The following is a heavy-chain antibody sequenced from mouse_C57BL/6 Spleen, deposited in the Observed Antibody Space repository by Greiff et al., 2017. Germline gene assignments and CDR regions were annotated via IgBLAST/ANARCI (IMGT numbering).Heavy chain of an antibody. CDR1: GYTFTEYT. V-gene: IGHV1-62-2*01. J-gene: IGHJ2*01. CDR2: FYPGSGSI. D-gene: IGHD2-1*01. Sequence: QVQLKESGAELVKPGASVKLSCKASGYTFTEYTIHWVKQRSGQGLEWIGWFYPGSGSIKYNEKFKDKATLTADKSSSTVYMELSRLTSEDSAVYFCARHEDQELYGISFSYWGQGTTLTVSS. CDR3: ARHEDQELYGISFSY.